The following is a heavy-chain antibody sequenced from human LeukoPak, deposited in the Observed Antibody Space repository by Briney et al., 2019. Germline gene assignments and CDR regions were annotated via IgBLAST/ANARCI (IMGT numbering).Heavy chain of an antibody. J-gene: IGHJ3*02. D-gene: IGHD3-22*01. CDR2: IYYIGST. CDR1: GGSISSYY. CDR3: ARHWDYDSTTSDAFDI. Sequence: PSETLSLTCTVSGGSISSYYWSWFRQPPGKGLEWIGHIYYIGSTNYNPSLKSRVTISVDTSRNQFSLKLSSVTAADTAVYYCARHWDYDSTTSDAFDIWGQGTMVTVSS. V-gene: IGHV4-59*08.